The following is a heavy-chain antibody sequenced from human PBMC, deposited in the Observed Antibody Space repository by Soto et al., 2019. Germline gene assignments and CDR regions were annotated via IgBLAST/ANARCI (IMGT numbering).Heavy chain of an antibody. J-gene: IGHJ4*02. Sequence: ASVKVSCKASGYTFTSYDINWVRQATGQGLEWMGWMNPNSGNTGYAQKFQGRVTMTRNTSISTAYMELNSLKTEDTAVYYCARVNTSNWYGRDYWGQGTLVTVSS. CDR2: MNPNSGNT. V-gene: IGHV1-8*01. D-gene: IGHD6-13*01. CDR1: GYTFTSYD. CDR3: ARVNTSNWYGRDY.